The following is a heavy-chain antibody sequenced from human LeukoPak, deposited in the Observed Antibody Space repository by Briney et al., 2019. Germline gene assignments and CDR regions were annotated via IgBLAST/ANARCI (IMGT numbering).Heavy chain of an antibody. D-gene: IGHD5-12*01. CDR2: IIPILGIA. CDR1: GGTFSSYA. V-gene: IGHV1-69*04. Sequence: GASVKVSCKASGGTFSSYAISWVRQAPGQGLEWMGRIIPILGIANYAQKFQGRVTITADKSTSTAYMELSSLRSEDTAVYYCARDLVRSGYDPDDYWGQGTLVTVSS. J-gene: IGHJ4*02. CDR3: ARDLVRSGYDPDDY.